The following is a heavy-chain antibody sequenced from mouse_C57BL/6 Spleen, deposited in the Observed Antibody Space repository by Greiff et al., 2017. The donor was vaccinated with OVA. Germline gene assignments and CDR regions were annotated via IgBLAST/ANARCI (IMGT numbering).Heavy chain of an antibody. CDR1: GYSITSGYY. CDR3: AIIYYDYDGDY. D-gene: IGHD2-4*01. CDR2: ISYDGSN. Sequence: ESGPGLVKPSQSLSLTCSVTGYSITSGYYWNWIRQFPGNKLEWMGYISYDGSNNYNPSLKNRISITRDTSKNQFFLKLNSVTTEDTATYYCAIIYYDYDGDYWGQGTTLTVSS. V-gene: IGHV3-6*01. J-gene: IGHJ2*01.